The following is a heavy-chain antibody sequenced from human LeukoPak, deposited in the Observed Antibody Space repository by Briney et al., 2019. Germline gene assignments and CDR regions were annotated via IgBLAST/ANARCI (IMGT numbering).Heavy chain of an antibody. Sequence: SETLSLTCAVYGGSFSGYYWSWIRQPPGKGLEWIGEINHSGSTNYNPSLKSRVTISVDTSKNQFSLKLSSVTAADTAVYYCARGRPYYYGSASPRWFDPWGQGTLVTVSS. CDR2: INHSGST. D-gene: IGHD3-10*01. J-gene: IGHJ5*02. CDR3: ARGRPYYYGSASPRWFDP. V-gene: IGHV4-34*01. CDR1: GGSFSGYY.